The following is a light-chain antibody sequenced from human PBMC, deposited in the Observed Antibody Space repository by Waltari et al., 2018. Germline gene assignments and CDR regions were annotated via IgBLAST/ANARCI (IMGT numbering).Light chain of an antibody. V-gene: IGKV3D-15*01. CDR1: QSVSSTY. CDR3: QQYNNWYT. J-gene: IGKJ2*01. CDR2: SAS. Sequence: EIVLTQSPGTLSLSPGEGATLSCRASQSVSSTYLAWYQQKPGQAPRLLIYSASTRATGIPDRFSGSESGTEFTLTISSLQSEDFAVYYCQQYNNWYTFGQGTKLEIK.